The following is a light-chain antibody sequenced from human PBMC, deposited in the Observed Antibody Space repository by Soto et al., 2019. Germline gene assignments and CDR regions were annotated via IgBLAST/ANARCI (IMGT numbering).Light chain of an antibody. CDR3: QQYDKLPT. V-gene: IGKV1-33*01. J-gene: IGKJ5*01. CDR1: QDISNY. CDR2: DAS. Sequence: DIEMTQSPSSLSASVGDRVTITCQASQDISNYLNWYQQKPGKAPKLLIYDASNLETGVPSRFSGRGYGTDFTFTISSLHPEDIATYYCQQYDKLPTFGQGTRLEIK.